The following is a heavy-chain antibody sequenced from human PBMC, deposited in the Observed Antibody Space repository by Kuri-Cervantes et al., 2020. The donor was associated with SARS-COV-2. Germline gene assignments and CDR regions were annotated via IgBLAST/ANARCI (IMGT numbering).Heavy chain of an antibody. J-gene: IGHJ4*02. Sequence: SVKVSCKASGCTFSSYAISWVRQAPGQGLEWMGGIIPIFGTTNFAQKFQDRLTITADESTTTVYMELTSLRAEDTAIFYCARGASALRYLDWLPPLDSWGQGTLVTVSS. V-gene: IGHV1-69*13. CDR2: IIPIFGTT. CDR3: ARGASALRYLDWLPPLDS. CDR1: GCTFSSYA. D-gene: IGHD3-9*01.